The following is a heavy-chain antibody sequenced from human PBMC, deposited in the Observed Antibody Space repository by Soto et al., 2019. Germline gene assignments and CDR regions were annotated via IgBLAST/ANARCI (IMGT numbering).Heavy chain of an antibody. J-gene: IGHJ3*02. Sequence: ASVKVSCKASGGTFSSYAISWVRQAPGQGLEWMGGIIPIFGTANYAQKFQGRVTITADESTSTAYMELSSLRSEDTAVYYCARARVTIFGVVIREAFDIWGQETMVTVSS. CDR2: IIPIFGTA. D-gene: IGHD3-3*01. CDR1: GGTFSSYA. CDR3: ARARVTIFGVVIREAFDI. V-gene: IGHV1-69*13.